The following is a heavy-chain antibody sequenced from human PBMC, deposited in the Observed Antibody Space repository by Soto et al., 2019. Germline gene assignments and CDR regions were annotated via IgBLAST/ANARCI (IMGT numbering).Heavy chain of an antibody. V-gene: IGHV3-23*01. CDR2: ISGSGGST. D-gene: IGHD3-22*01. CDR3: AKDQGYDSSGYGYYGMDV. CDR1: GFTFSSYA. J-gene: IGHJ6*02. Sequence: XGSLRLSCSASGFTFSSYAMSWVRQAPGKGLEWVSAISGSGGSTYYADSVKGRFTISRDNSKNTLYLQMNSLRAEDTAVYYCAKDQGYDSSGYGYYGMDVWGQGTTVTVSS.